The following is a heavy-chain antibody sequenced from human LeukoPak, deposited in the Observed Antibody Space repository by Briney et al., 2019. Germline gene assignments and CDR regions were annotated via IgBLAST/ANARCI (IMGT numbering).Heavy chain of an antibody. J-gene: IGHJ4*02. CDR3: ARDIAGATMTPDY. V-gene: IGHV3-48*01. Sequence: PGGSLRLSCAASGFTFSSYSMNWVRQAPGKGLEWVSYISSSSSTIYYADSVKGRFTISRDNAKNSLYLQMNSLRAEDTAVYYCARDIAGATMTPDYWGQGTLVTVSS. D-gene: IGHD1-26*01. CDR2: ISSSSSTI. CDR1: GFTFSSYS.